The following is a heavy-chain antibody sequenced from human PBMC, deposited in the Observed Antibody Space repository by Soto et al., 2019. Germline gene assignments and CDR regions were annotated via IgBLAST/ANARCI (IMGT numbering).Heavy chain of an antibody. CDR1: GGTFSSYT. D-gene: IGHD2-21*02. Sequence: QVQLVQSGAEVKKPGSSVKVSCKASGGTFSSYTISWVRQAPGQGLEWMGRIIPILGIANYAQKFQGRVTITADKSTSTAYMELSSLRSEDTAVYYCARDAYCGGDGSSSWFDPWGQGTLVTVSS. CDR3: ARDAYCGGDGSSSWFDP. J-gene: IGHJ5*02. CDR2: IIPILGIA. V-gene: IGHV1-69*08.